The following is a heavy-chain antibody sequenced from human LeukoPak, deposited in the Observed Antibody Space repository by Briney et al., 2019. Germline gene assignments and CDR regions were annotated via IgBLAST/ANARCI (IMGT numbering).Heavy chain of an antibody. CDR3: ARELRTYYYDVY. Sequence: GGSLRPSCAASGFTFSSYSMNWVRQAPGKGLEWVSSISSSSSYIYYADSVKGRFTISRDNAKNSLYLQMNSLRAEDTAVYYCARELRTYYYDVYWGQGTLVTVSS. D-gene: IGHD3-22*01. CDR2: ISSSSSYI. V-gene: IGHV3-21*01. J-gene: IGHJ4*02. CDR1: GFTFSSYS.